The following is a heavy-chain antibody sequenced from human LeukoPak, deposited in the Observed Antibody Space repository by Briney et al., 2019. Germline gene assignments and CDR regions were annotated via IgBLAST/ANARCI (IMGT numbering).Heavy chain of an antibody. CDR2: IYYSGST. D-gene: IGHD5-12*01. Sequence: SETLSLTCTVSGGSISNYYWSWIRQPPEKGLEWIGYIYYSGSTNYNPSLKSRVTISVDTSKNQFSLKLSSVTAADTAVYYCARKASGYVQYYFDYWGQGTLVTVSS. CDR1: GGSISNYY. CDR3: ARKASGYVQYYFDY. J-gene: IGHJ4*02. V-gene: IGHV4-59*12.